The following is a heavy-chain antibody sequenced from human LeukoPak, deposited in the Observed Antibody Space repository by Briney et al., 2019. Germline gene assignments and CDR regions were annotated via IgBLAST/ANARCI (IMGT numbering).Heavy chain of an antibody. V-gene: IGHV4-34*01. CDR1: DVSFSGYY. CDR3: ARARMTTVRKNYGMDV. Sequence: SETLSLTCAVYDVSFSGYYWSWIRQPPGKGLEWLGEINHSGSTNYNPSLKSRVTISVDTSKNQFSLRLSSVTAADTAVYYCARARMTTVRKNYGMDVWGKGTTVTVSS. J-gene: IGHJ6*04. CDR2: INHSGST. D-gene: IGHD4-17*01.